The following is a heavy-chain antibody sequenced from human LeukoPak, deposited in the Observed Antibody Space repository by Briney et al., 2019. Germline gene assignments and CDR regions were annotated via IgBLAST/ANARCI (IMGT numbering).Heavy chain of an antibody. CDR2: ISGSGGST. CDR1: GFTFSSYA. J-gene: IGHJ6*02. V-gene: IGHV3-23*01. CDR3: AKDSSGVGDFXRGXYXXXXXV. D-gene: IGHD3-16*01. Sequence: GGSLRLSCAASGFTFSSYAMSWVRQAPGKGLEWVSAISGSGGSTYYADSVKGRFTISRDNSKNTLYLQMNSLRAEDTAVYYCAKDSSGVGDFXRGXYXXXXXVWGXGXTXTVSS.